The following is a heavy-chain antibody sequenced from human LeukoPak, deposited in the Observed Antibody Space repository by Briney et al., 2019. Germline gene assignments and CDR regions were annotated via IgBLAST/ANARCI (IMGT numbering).Heavy chain of an antibody. CDR3: ARDEQRYSSSDY. Sequence: GRSLRLSCAASGFTFSSYGMHWVRQAPGKGLEWVSSISSSSSYIYYADSVKGRFTISRDNAKNSLYLQMNSLRAEDTAVYYCARDEQRYSSSDYWGQGTLVTVSS. CDR1: GFTFSSYG. J-gene: IGHJ4*02. V-gene: IGHV3-21*01. D-gene: IGHD6-25*01. CDR2: ISSSSSYI.